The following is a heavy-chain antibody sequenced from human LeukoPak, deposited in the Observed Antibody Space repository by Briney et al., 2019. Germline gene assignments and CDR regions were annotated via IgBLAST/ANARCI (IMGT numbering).Heavy chain of an antibody. CDR1: GFTFSSYA. V-gene: IGHV3-64*01. D-gene: IGHD5-18*01. J-gene: IGHJ4*02. Sequence: GGSLRLSCAASGFTFSSYAMHWVRQAPGKGLEYVSAISSNGGTTYYANSVKGRFTVSRDNSKNTLYLQMGSLRGEDMAVYYCARKGYSYGYSDYWGQGALVTVSS. CDR3: ARKGYSYGYSDY. CDR2: ISSNGGTT.